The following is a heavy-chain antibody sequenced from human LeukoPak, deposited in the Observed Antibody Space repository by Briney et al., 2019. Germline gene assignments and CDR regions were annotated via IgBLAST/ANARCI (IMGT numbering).Heavy chain of an antibody. D-gene: IGHD6-19*01. CDR2: IMPIFGTA. CDR3: ARGPEIEVAGTTFGEYKWFHP. CDR1: GGTLSNYP. J-gene: IGHJ5*02. Sequence: ASGKVSCKTSGGTLSNYPVSWVRQAPGQGLEWMGGIMPIFGTAHYAEKFQATVTITADESTSTVFMELRSLKSEDTAVYYCARGPEIEVAGTTFGEYKWFHPWGQGTLVTVTS. V-gene: IGHV1-69*13.